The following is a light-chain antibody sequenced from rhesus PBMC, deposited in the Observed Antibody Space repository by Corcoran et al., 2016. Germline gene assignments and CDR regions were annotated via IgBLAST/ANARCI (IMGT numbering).Light chain of an antibody. Sequence: QASPTQSPSVSGSPGQSGHISCPGTRRDIGGYHRVSWYQQRPGNAPKFMIYEVSTRPSGVTDLFSRSKSGNTASLTISGLQAEDVAAYYCSSYASSSTYIFGTGTRRTV. CDR2: EVS. CDR3: SSYASSSTYI. V-gene: IGLV2-13*03. J-gene: IGLJ1*01. CDR1: RRDIGGYHR.